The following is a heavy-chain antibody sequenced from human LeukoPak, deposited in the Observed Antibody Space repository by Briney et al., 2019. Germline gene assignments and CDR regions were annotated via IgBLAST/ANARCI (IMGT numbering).Heavy chain of an antibody. Sequence: ASVKVSCKASGYTFTSYGISWVRQAPGQGLEWMGWISAYNGNTNYAQKLQGRVTMTTDTSTSTAYMELRGLRSDDTAVYYCARVDIVVEYYYYYYMDVWGKGTTVTISS. J-gene: IGHJ6*03. CDR3: ARVDIVVEYYYYYYMDV. D-gene: IGHD2-21*01. V-gene: IGHV1-18*01. CDR1: GYTFTSYG. CDR2: ISAYNGNT.